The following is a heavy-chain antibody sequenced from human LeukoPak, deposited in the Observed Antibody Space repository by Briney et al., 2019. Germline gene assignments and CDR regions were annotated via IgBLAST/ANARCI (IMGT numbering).Heavy chain of an antibody. V-gene: IGHV3-30*18. Sequence: GGSLRLSWAASGFTCSSYGMHWVRQAPGKGLEWVAVISYDGSNKYYADSVKGRFTISRDNSKSTLYLQMNSLRAEDTAVYYCAKALYYYGSGVNGLDYWGQGTLVTVSS. J-gene: IGHJ4*02. D-gene: IGHD3-10*01. CDR1: GFTCSSYG. CDR3: AKALYYYGSGVNGLDY. CDR2: ISYDGSNK.